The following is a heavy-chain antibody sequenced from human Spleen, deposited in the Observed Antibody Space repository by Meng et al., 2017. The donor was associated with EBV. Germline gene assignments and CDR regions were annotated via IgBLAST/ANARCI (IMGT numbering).Heavy chain of an antibody. CDR3: VRGYDYGDYVDY. CDR2: FYSVATT. V-gene: IGHV4-39*07. Sequence: QLPGQESGPGLVKPSDTLSLTCTVSGGSISTPNYYWGWIRQPPGKALEWIGTFYSVATTFYNPSLKSRLTISVDTSKNQFSLRLSSVTAADTAVYYCVRGYDYGDYVDYWGQGTLVTVSS. D-gene: IGHD4-17*01. CDR1: GGSISTPNYY. J-gene: IGHJ4*02.